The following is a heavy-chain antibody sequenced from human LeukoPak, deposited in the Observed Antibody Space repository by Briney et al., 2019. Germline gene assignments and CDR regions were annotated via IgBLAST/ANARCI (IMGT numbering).Heavy chain of an antibody. V-gene: IGHV3-64*01. CDR1: GFNFNYYA. CDR2: LNSNGGST. J-gene: IGHJ5*02. Sequence: GGSLRLSCVASGFNFNYYAMHWVRQAPGKGLEYISALNSNGGSTYYANSVKGRFTISRDNSKNTLYLQMNSLRAEDTAVYYCAKGRDWFDPWGQGTLVTVSS. CDR3: AKGRDWFDP.